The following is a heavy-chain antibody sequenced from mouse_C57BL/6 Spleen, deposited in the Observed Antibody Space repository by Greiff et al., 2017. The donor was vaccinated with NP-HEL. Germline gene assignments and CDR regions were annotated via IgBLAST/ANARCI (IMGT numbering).Heavy chain of an antibody. Sequence: VQLKQSGPELVKPGDSVKISCKASGYSFTGYFMNWVMQSHGKSLEWIGRINPYNGDTFYNQKFKGKATLTVDKSSSTAHMELRSLTSEDSAVYYCARGNYGYFDVWGTGTTVTVSS. CDR3: ARGNYGYFDV. CDR1: GYSFTGYF. V-gene: IGHV1-20*01. CDR2: INPYNGDT. J-gene: IGHJ1*03.